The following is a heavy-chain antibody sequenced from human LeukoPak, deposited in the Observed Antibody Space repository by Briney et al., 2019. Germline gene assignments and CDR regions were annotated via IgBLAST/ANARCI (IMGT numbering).Heavy chain of an antibody. CDR1: GGSINGYY. CDR3: ARVNSGFDFDY. Sequence: SGTLSLTCSVSGGSINGYYWGWVRQSPGKGLECLGHIFYSGTTNYNPSLTSRVTISVDTPKNEFSLKLNSVTATDTAVYYCARVNSGFDFDYWGQGLLVTVSS. CDR2: IFYSGTT. J-gene: IGHJ4*02. V-gene: IGHV4-59*08. D-gene: IGHD5-12*01.